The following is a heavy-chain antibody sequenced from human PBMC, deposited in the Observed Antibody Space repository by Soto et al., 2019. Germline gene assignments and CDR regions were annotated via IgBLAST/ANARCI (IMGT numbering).Heavy chain of an antibody. Sequence: ASVKVSCKASGYSFTTYGIFWVRQAPGQGLEWMGWINPNSGGTNYAQKFQGRVTMTRDTSISTAYMELSRLRSDDTAVYYCARKLELRGSYYYYYDMDVWGQGTTVTVSS. V-gene: IGHV1-2*02. CDR3: ARKLELRGSYYYYYDMDV. CDR1: GYSFTTYG. J-gene: IGHJ6*02. CDR2: INPNSGGT. D-gene: IGHD1-7*01.